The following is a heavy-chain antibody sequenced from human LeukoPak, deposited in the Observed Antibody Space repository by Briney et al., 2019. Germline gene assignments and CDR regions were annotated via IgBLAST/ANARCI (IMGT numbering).Heavy chain of an antibody. D-gene: IGHD2-15*01. V-gene: IGHV3-21*01. CDR3: ARDPGNCSGGSCYVDWYFDL. CDR2: ISSSSSYI. CDR1: GFTFSSYA. Sequence: GGSLRLSCAASGFTFSSYAIHWVRQAPGKGLEWVSSISSSSSYIYYADSVKGRFTISRDNAKNSLYLQMNSLRAEDTAVYYCARDPGNCSGGSCYVDWYFDLWGRGTLVTVSS. J-gene: IGHJ2*01.